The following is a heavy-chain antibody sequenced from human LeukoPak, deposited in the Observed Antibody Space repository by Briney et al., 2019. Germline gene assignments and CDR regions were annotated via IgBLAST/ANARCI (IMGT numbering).Heavy chain of an antibody. CDR2: ISGSGGST. V-gene: IGHV3-23*01. D-gene: IGHD3-3*01. CDR3: AKDFSSGYYSFDS. CDR1: GFTFSSYA. J-gene: IGHJ4*02. Sequence: PGGSLRLSCAASGFTFSSYAMSWVRQAPGKGLEWVSLISGSGGSTYYADSVKGRFTISRDNSKNTLYLQMNSLRAEDTAVYYCAKDFSSGYYSFDSWGQGTLVTVSS.